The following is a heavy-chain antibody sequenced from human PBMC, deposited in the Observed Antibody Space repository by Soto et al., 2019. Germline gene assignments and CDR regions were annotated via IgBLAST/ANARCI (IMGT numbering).Heavy chain of an antibody. CDR3: AYSSGWYRHDV. V-gene: IGHV4-4*02. CDR1: GDSISSPKW. D-gene: IGHD6-19*01. J-gene: IGHJ3*01. Sequence: QVQLQESGPGLVKPSGTLSLTCAVSGDSISSPKWCTWLRQPPGKGLEWIGDLLHSGTTNYNPSRRSRVTLSVEKPQQLFSLQLSSVTAADTAIYYCAYSSGWYRHDVWGQGTSVTVSS. CDR2: LLHSGTT.